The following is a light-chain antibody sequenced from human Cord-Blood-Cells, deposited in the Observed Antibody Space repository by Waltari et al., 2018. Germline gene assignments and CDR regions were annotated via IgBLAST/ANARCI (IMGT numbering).Light chain of an antibody. V-gene: IGKV1-39*01. CDR1: QSISSY. Sequence: DIQMTQSPSSLSASVGDRVTITCRASQSISSYLNWYQQKPGKAPKLLIYAASSLQSGVPSRFSGSGSGTDFNLTISSLQPEDFATYYCQQSYRTPLTFGPGTKVDIK. CDR3: QQSYRTPLT. J-gene: IGKJ3*01. CDR2: AAS.